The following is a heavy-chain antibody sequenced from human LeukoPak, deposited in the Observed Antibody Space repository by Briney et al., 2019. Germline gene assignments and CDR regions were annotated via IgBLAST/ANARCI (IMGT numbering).Heavy chain of an antibody. CDR1: GFTFSSNS. V-gene: IGHV3-48*04. CDR2: ISSTGGTI. D-gene: IGHD3-10*01. CDR3: AKEFGGLYRDAFDI. J-gene: IGHJ3*02. Sequence: GGSLRLSCAASGFTFSSNSMNWVRQAPGKGLEWVSYISSTGGTIYYADSMKGRFTISRDNAKNSLYLQMNSLRVEDTAVYYCAKEFGGLYRDAFDIWGQGTMVTVSS.